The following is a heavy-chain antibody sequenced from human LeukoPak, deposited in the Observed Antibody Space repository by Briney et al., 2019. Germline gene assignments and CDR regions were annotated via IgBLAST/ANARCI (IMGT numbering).Heavy chain of an antibody. V-gene: IGHV4-59*01. D-gene: IGHD2-2*01. CDR2: IYYSGST. J-gene: IGHJ6*03. Sequence: SETLSLTCTVSGGSITSYYWSWIRQPPGQGLEWIGYIYYSGSTNSHPSLKSRVTISVDTSKNQFSLKLSPVTAADTAVYYCARLAVVPAAFYYYYMDVWGKGTTVTVSS. CDR1: GGSITSYY. CDR3: ARLAVVPAAFYYYYMDV.